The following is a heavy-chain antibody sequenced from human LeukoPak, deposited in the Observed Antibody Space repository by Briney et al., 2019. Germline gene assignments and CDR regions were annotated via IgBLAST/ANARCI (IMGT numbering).Heavy chain of an antibody. CDR1: GFTVSSNS. D-gene: IGHD4/OR15-4a*01. Sequence: PGGSLRLSCTVSGFTVSSNSMSWVRQAPGKGLEWVSFIYSDNTHYSDSVKGRFTIPRDNSKNTLYLQMNSLRAEDTAVYYCARRAGAYSHPYGYWGQGTLVTVSS. CDR3: ARRAGAYSHPYGY. V-gene: IGHV3-53*01. J-gene: IGHJ4*02. CDR2: IYSDNT.